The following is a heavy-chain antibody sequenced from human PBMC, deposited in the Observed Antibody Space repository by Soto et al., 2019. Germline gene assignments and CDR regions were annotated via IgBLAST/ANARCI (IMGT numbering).Heavy chain of an antibody. CDR2: IWYDGSNE. Sequence: QVQVVESGGGVVQPGRSLRLSYAAAGFPLSKHVMHWARQAPGKGLEWVAVIWYDGSNEFYADSVKGRFTISRDNSKNTVYLQMNSLRAEDTAVYHCAREGFCSSTSCPHDLWGLGTLVTVSS. CDR3: AREGFCSSTSCPHDL. CDR1: GFPLSKHV. V-gene: IGHV3-33*01. D-gene: IGHD2-2*01. J-gene: IGHJ4*02.